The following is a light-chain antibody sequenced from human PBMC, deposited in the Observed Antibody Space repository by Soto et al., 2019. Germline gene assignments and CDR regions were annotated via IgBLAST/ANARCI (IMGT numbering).Light chain of an antibody. CDR1: QSVSSSF. J-gene: IGKJ4*01. V-gene: IGKV3-20*01. CDR2: GAS. Sequence: EIVLTQSPGTLSLSPGERATLSCRASQSVSSSFLAWYQQKHGQAPRLLIYGASSRATGIPDRFSGSGSGTDFTLTISRLEPEDVAVYYCQQYDNSPLTFGGGTKVEIK. CDR3: QQYDNSPLT.